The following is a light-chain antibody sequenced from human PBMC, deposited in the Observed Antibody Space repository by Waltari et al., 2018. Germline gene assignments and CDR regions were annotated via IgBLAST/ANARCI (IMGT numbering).Light chain of an antibody. J-gene: IGKJ2*01. Sequence: DIQLTQSPSFLSTSVGDRVTITCLASQDISSHLAWYQQKPGKAPRLLVYGASTLHSGVPSRFSGTGSGTEFTLTINNLQPEDFATYYCQQLIRFPTFTFGQGTKLQIE. CDR3: QQLIRFPTFT. CDR1: QDISSH. CDR2: GAS. V-gene: IGKV1-9*01.